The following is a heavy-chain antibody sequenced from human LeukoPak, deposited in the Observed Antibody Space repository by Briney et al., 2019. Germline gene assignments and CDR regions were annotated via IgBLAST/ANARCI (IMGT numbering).Heavy chain of an antibody. CDR1: GGSFSGYY. CDR3: ARGLKYSSSWYRFNWFDP. V-gene: IGHV4-34*01. J-gene: IGHJ5*02. Sequence: SETLSLTCAVYGGSFSGYYWSWIRQPPGKGLEWIGEINHSGSTNYNPSLKSRVTISVDTSKNQFSLKLSCVTAADAAVYYCARGLKYSSSWYRFNWFDPWGQGTLVTVSS. D-gene: IGHD6-13*01. CDR2: INHSGST.